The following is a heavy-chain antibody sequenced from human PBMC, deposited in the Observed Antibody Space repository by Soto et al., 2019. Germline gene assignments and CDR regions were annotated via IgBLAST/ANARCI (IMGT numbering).Heavy chain of an antibody. D-gene: IGHD2-15*01. CDR1: EFTFSSYA. Sequence: EVQLLESGGGLVQPGGSLRLSCAASEFTFSSYAMSWVRLAPGKGLEWFSPIGGSGGTYYADSVKGRFTISRDNSKNMLYLHLNSLRAEDTAMYYCAKGQGWSYYYDSWGQGTLVTVSS. V-gene: IGHV3-23*01. J-gene: IGHJ4*02. CDR2: IGGSGGT. CDR3: AKGQGWSYYYDS.